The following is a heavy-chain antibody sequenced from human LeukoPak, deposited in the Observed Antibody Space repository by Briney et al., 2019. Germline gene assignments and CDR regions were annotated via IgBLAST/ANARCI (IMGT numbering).Heavy chain of an antibody. CDR2: IYYSGST. D-gene: IGHD5-12*01. J-gene: IGHJ4*02. CDR1: GGSISSYY. Sequence: PSETLSLTCTVSGGSISSYYWRWIRQPPGKGLEWIEYIYYSGSTNYNPSLKSRVTISVDTSKNQFSLKLSSVTAADTAVYYCARGDSGYDFFFDYWGQGTLVTVSS. CDR3: ARGDSGYDFFFDY. V-gene: IGHV4-59*01.